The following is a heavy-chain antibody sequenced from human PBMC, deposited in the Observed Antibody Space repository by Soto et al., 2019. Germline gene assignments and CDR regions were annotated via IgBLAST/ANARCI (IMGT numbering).Heavy chain of an antibody. Sequence: GGSLRLSCVASGINLINHAMTWVRQAPGKGLEWVSTVSETGTVTYYADSVKGRFTISRDNSRNTLYLQLNNLRAEDTAVYYCVNGSYGTRGEDFWGPGALVTVSS. CDR3: VNGSYGTRGEDF. CDR1: GINLINHA. D-gene: IGHD3-16*01. V-gene: IGHV3-23*01. J-gene: IGHJ4*02. CDR2: VSETGTVT.